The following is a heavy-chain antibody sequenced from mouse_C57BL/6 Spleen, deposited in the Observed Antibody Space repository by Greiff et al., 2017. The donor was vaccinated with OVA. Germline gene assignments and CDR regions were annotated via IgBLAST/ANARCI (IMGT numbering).Heavy chain of an antibody. Sequence: VQLQQPGAELVRPGTSVKLSCKASGYTFTSYWMHWVKQRPGQGLEWIGVIDPSDSYTNYNQKFKGKATLTVDTSSSTAYMQLSSLTSEDSAVYYCASGQLRLPLAYWGQGTLVTVSA. CDR3: ASGQLRLPLAY. D-gene: IGHD3-2*02. J-gene: IGHJ3*01. V-gene: IGHV1-59*01. CDR2: IDPSDSYT. CDR1: GYTFTSYW.